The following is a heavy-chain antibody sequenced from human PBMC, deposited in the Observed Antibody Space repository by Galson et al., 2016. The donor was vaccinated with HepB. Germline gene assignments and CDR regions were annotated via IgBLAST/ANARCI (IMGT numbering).Heavy chain of an antibody. Sequence: SLRLSCAASGFTFSRYTMNWVRQAPGKGLEWVSSISSSSVYTYYADSVKGRFTISRDNAKNSLYLQMDSLSAEDTAVYYCARDEVEVVPTTAGEFYYNYGMDVWGQGTLVTVSS. CDR3: ARDEVEVVPTTAGEFYYNYGMDV. J-gene: IGHJ6*02. D-gene: IGHD5-12*01. V-gene: IGHV3-21*01. CDR2: ISSSSVYT. CDR1: GFTFSRYT.